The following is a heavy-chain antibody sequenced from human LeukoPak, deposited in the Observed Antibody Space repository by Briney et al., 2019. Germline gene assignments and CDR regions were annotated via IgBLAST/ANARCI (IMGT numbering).Heavy chain of an antibody. J-gene: IGHJ4*02. CDR3: AASLPNIVVVPATKGPFGY. Sequence: GGSLRLSCAASGFTFSNYGVSWVRQAPGKGLEWVSGIRSAVDTTHYADSVKGRFIISRDNSKNTLSLQLNSLRAEDTAVYYCAASLPNIVVVPATKGPFGYWGQGTLVTVSS. CDR1: GFTFSNYG. V-gene: IGHV3-23*01. D-gene: IGHD2-2*01. CDR2: IRSAVDTT.